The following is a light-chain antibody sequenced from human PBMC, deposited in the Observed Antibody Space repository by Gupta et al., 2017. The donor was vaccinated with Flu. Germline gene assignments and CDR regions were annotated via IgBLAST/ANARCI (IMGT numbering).Light chain of an antibody. V-gene: IGLV3-1*01. Sequence: SPGQTARITCSGDNWGDKYASWYQQKPGQSPVLVIYKVTKRPTEIPERFSGSNSGTTATLTISGTQAMDEDDYYCQAWDSTTGVFGTGTKVTVL. CDR2: KVT. J-gene: IGLJ1*01. CDR1: NWGDKY. CDR3: QAWDSTTGV.